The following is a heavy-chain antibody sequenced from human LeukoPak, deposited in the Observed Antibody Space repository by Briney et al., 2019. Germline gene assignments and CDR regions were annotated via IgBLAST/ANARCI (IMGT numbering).Heavy chain of an antibody. CDR3: ARDFPPDDH. D-gene: IGHD2/OR15-2a*01. CDR2: VYYSGRA. Sequence: PSQTLSLTCTVSGHTIGSGDSIGSGDYYWTWIRQPPGKALEWIGYVYYSGRAYYNPSLKSRLTISLDSSKNQLSLRLTSVTAADTAVYYCARDFPPDDHWGQGTLVTVSS. J-gene: IGHJ4*02. CDR1: GHTIGSGDSIGSGDYY. V-gene: IGHV4-30-4*01.